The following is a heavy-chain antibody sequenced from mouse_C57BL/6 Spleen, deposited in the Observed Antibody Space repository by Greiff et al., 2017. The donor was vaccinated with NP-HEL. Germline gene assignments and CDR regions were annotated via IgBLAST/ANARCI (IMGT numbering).Heavy chain of an antibody. J-gene: IGHJ3*01. CDR3: ARGDGSSSWFAD. CDR2: ISYDGSN. V-gene: IGHV3-6*01. D-gene: IGHD1-1*01. Sequence: DVKLQESGPGLVKPSQSLSLTCSVTGYSITSGYYWNWIRQFPGNKLEWMGYISYDGSNNYNPSLKNRISLTRDTSKNQFFLKLNSVTTEDTATYYCARGDGSSSWFADWGQGTLVTVSA. CDR1: GYSITSGYY.